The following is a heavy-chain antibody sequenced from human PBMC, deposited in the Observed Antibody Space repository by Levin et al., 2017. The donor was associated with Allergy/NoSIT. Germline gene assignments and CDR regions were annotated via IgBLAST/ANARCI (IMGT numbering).Heavy chain of an antibody. CDR3: AGDRQRSWYFDL. CDR1: ESTFTTHW. D-gene: IGHD4-17*01. J-gene: IGHJ2*01. Sequence: GGSLRLSCAASESTFTTHWMHWVRQTPGKGLVWVSRINLDGSSTSYADSVKGRFTTSRDNAKNTLYLQMNNVRVEDTAIYYCAGDRQRSWYFDLWGRGTLVTVSS. CDR2: INLDGSST. V-gene: IGHV3-74*01.